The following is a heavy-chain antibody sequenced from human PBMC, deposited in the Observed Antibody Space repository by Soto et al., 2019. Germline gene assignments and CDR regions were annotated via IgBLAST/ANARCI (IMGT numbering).Heavy chain of an antibody. CDR2: IWYDGSNK. V-gene: IGHV3-33*01. CDR1: GFTFSSYG. CDR3: ARDEALAASSWSSFGGCFDP. J-gene: IGHJ5*02. D-gene: IGHD6-13*01. Sequence: QVQLVESGGGVVQPGRSLRLSCAASGFTFSSYGMHWVRQAPGKGLEWVAVIWYDGSNKYYADYVKGRFTISRDNSKNTLYLQMNSLRAEDTAVYYCARDEALAASSWSSFGGCFDPWGQGTLVTVSS.